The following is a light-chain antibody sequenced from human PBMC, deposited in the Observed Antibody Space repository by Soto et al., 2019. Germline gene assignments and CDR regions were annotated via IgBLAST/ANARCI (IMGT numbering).Light chain of an antibody. CDR2: GSS. CDR1: QSVSGNY. J-gene: IGKJ2*01. CDR3: QQYGSAPPYT. V-gene: IGKV3-20*01. Sequence: EIVLTQSPGTLSLSPGERATLSCRASQSVSGNYLAWYRQKAGQSPRLLIYGSSDRATGIPDRFSGSGSGTDFTLTISRVEPEDFAVYYCQQYGSAPPYTFGQGTKLEIK.